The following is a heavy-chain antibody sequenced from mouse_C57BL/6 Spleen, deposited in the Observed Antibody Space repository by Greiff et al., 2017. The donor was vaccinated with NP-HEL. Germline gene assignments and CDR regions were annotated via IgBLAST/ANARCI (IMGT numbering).Heavy chain of an antibody. V-gene: IGHV1-18*01. D-gene: IGHD1-1*01. CDR3: ARNYGSSYRYYAMDY. J-gene: IGHJ4*01. Sequence: VQLQQSGPELVKPGASVKIPCKASGYTFTDYNMDWVKQSHGKSLEWIGDINPNNGGTIYNQKFKGKATLTVDKSSSTAYMELRSLTSEDTAVYYCARNYGSSYRYYAMDYWGQGTSVTVSS. CDR2: INPNNGGT. CDR1: GYTFTDYN.